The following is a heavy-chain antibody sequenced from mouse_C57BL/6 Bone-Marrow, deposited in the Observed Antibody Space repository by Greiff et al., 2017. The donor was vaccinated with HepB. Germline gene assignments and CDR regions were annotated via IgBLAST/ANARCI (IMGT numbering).Heavy chain of an antibody. CDR3: ARSPLRHYAMDY. CDR1: GYTFTDYY. Sequence: EVQLQQSGPVLVKPGASVKMSCKASGYTFTDYYMNWVKQSHGKSLEWIGVINPYNGGTSYNQKFKGKATLTVDKSSSTAYMELNSLTSEDSAVYYCARSPLRHYAMDYWGQGTSVTVSS. J-gene: IGHJ4*01. D-gene: IGHD3-2*02. V-gene: IGHV1-19*01. CDR2: INPYNGGT.